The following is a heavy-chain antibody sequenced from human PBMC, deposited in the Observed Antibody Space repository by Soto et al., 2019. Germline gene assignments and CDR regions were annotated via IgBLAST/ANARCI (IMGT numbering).Heavy chain of an antibody. D-gene: IGHD6-13*01. CDR2: IVPIFGTA. Sequence: SVKVSCKASGGTFSSYAISWVRQAPGQGLEWMGGIVPIFGTANYAQKFQGRVTITADKSTSTAYMELSSLRSEDTAVYYCASFAYSSSHSPVNLYGMDVWGQGTAVTVSS. CDR1: GGTFSSYA. V-gene: IGHV1-69*06. CDR3: ASFAYSSSHSPVNLYGMDV. J-gene: IGHJ6*02.